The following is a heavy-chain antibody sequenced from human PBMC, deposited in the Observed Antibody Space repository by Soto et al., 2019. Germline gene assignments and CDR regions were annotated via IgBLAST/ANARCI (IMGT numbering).Heavy chain of an antibody. Sequence: GGSLRLSCASSILTFSTYDMHWVRQAPGKGLEWVALIWSDGSRQFYGDSVKGRFTISRDNSKNTLSLQMNSLRVEDTAIYYCAGEPRGGAYDMDVWGQGTTVTVSS. V-gene: IGHV3-33*01. CDR1: ILTFSTYD. J-gene: IGHJ6*02. CDR3: AGEPRGGAYDMDV. CDR2: IWSDGSRQ. D-gene: IGHD3-16*01.